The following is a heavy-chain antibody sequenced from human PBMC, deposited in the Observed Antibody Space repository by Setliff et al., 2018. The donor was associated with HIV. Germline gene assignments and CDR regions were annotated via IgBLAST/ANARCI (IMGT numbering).Heavy chain of an antibody. CDR3: ASGGGSNGYFFDS. CDR1: GDTFSNNA. D-gene: IGHD3-22*01. V-gene: IGHV1-69*11. CDR2: IIPHLDRT. Sequence: GASVKVSCKASGDTFSNNAINWVRQAPGHGLEWMGKIIPHLDRTHYVQKFQGRVTFSADESTTTAYMELRSLKYEDAAVYYCASGGGSNGYFFDSWGQGTLVTVSS. J-gene: IGHJ4*02.